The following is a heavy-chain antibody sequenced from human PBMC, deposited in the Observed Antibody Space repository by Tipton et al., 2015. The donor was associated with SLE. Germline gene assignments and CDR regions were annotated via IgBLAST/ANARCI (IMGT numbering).Heavy chain of an antibody. CDR1: GGSISSGNYY. V-gene: IGHV4-61*02. CDR2: IYTTGTT. Sequence: LRLSCTVSGGSISSGNYYWNWIRQHPGKGLEWIGRIYTTGTTNYNPSLKSRVTISLDTSKNQFSLRLSSVTAADTAVYYCARESWDYYYMDVWGNGTTVTVSS. J-gene: IGHJ6*03. D-gene: IGHD7-27*01. CDR3: ARESWDYYYMDV.